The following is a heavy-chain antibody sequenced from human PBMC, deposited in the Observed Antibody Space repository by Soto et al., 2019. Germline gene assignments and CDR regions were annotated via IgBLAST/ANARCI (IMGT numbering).Heavy chain of an antibody. Sequence: SGGSLRLSCAASGFTFSNAWMSWVRQAPGKGLEWVAVIWYNGSNKYYGESVKGRFTITRDNSKNTLYLEMNSLRAEDTAVFYCAKERSSGWSLDYWGQGTLVTVSS. V-gene: IGHV3-33*06. J-gene: IGHJ4*02. D-gene: IGHD6-19*01. CDR2: IWYNGSNK. CDR1: GFTFSNAW. CDR3: AKERSSGWSLDY.